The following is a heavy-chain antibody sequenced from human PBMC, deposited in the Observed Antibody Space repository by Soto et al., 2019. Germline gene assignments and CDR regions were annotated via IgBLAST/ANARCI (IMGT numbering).Heavy chain of an antibody. D-gene: IGHD6-13*01. Sequence: SVKVSCKASGDTFSTYAINWVRQAPGQGLEWMGGILPILGTTNYAQKFQARVTITADKSTNTAYMGLSSLSSEDTAVYYCARGGYSRSYIFDYWGQGTLVPVYS. J-gene: IGHJ4*02. CDR1: GDTFSTYA. CDR3: ARGGYSRSYIFDY. CDR2: ILPILGTT. V-gene: IGHV1-69*10.